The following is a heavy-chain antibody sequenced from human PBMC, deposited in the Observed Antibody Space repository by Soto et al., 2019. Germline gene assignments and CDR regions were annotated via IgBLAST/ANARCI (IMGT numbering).Heavy chain of an antibody. CDR3: ARYCTSTGCYYNGTDV. V-gene: IGHV5-10-1*01. D-gene: IGHD2-2*01. Sequence: GESLKISCKGSGYSFTSYWITWVRQMPGKGLEWMGRIDPSDSNINYSPSFQGHATISADKSISTAYLQWSSLKASDTAMYYCARYCTSTGCYYNGTDVWGQGTTVTVSS. CDR1: GYSFTSYW. CDR2: IDPSDSNI. J-gene: IGHJ6*02.